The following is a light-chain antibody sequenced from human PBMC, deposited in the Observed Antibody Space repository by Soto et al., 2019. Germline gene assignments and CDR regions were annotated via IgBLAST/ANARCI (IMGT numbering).Light chain of an antibody. J-gene: IGLJ2*01. V-gene: IGLV1-40*01. Sequence: QSVLTQPPSVSGAPGQRVTISCTGSSSNIGAGYDVHWYQQLPGTAPKLLIYGNSNRPSGVPDRFSGSKSGTSASLAITGVQAEDEADYYCQSYDSSLSGVVFGGGTKVNVL. CDR2: GNS. CDR3: QSYDSSLSGVV. CDR1: SSNIGAGYD.